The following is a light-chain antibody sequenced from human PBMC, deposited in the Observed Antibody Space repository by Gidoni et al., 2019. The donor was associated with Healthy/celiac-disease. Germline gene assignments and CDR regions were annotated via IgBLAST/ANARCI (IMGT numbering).Light chain of an antibody. V-gene: IGKV3-20*01. Sequence: EIVLTQSSVTLSLSPGERATLSCRASQSVSSSYLAWYQQKPGQAPRLLIYGASSRATGIPDRFSGSGSGTDFTLTISRLEPEDFAVYYCQQYGSSPYTFGQGTKLEIK. CDR3: QQYGSSPYT. CDR2: GAS. CDR1: QSVSSSY. J-gene: IGKJ2*01.